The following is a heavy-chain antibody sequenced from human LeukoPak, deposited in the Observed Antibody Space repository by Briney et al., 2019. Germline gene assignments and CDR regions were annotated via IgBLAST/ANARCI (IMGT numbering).Heavy chain of an antibody. CDR1: GFSFRSYG. CDR2: ISSSGSTK. Sequence: PGGSLRLSCAASGFSFRSYGMHWVRQAPGKGLEWVSYISSSGSTKYYADSVKGRFTISRDNAKNSLYLQMSSLRAEDTAVYYCASLGVIVRYFDYWGQGTLVTVSS. V-gene: IGHV3-48*01. J-gene: IGHJ4*02. CDR3: ASLGVIVRYFDY. D-gene: IGHD3-16*02.